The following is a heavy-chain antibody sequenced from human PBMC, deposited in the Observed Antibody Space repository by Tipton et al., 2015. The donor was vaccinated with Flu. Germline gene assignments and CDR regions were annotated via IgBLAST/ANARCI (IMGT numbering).Heavy chain of an antibody. CDR3: ARDGPEWNYFAYMDV. CDR1: GFTFTIFG. J-gene: IGHJ6*03. CDR2: IWYDGTKT. V-gene: IGHV3-33*01. Sequence: RSLRLSCAASGFTFTIFGMHWVRQAPGKGLEWVAFIWYDGTKTYYGDSVKGRFTISRDDSRNTVYLQMHSLRDEDTAIYYCARDGPEWNYFAYMDVWGKGTTVTVSS. D-gene: IGHD3-3*01.